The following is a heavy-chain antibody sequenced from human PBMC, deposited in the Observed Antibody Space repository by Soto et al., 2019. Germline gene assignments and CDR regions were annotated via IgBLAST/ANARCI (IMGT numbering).Heavy chain of an antibody. CDR2: ISAYNGNT. J-gene: IGHJ4*02. CDR1: GYTFTSYG. CDR3: ARIRASGYEIAGYYFDY. D-gene: IGHD5-12*01. Sequence: QVQLVQSGAEVKKPGASVKVSCKASGYTFTSYGISWVRQAPGQGLEWMGWISAYNGNTNYAQKLQGRVTMTTDTSTSTAHMELRSLRSDDTAVYYCARIRASGYEIAGYYFDYWGQGTLVTVSS. V-gene: IGHV1-18*04.